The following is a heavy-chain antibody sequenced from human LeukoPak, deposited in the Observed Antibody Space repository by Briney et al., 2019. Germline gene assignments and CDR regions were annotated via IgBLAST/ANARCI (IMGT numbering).Heavy chain of an antibody. CDR1: GGFINSYY. CDR3: LSYGSSWSGSETFFDF. D-gene: IGHD6-13*01. J-gene: IGHJ4*02. CDR2: IYYSGST. V-gene: IGHV4-59*01. Sequence: SETLSLTGTVSGGFINSYYWSWIRQPPGKGLGWIGYIYYSGSTNYNPSPKSRGTISVHTPRNQFSLKLSSVPASYTGVYYCLSYGSSWSGSETFFDFLGQGTLITVSS.